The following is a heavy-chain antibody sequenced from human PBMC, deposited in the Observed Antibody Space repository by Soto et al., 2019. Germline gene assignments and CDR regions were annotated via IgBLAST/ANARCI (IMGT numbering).Heavy chain of an antibody. D-gene: IGHD2-15*01. Sequence: QVQLVESGGGVVQPGRSLRLSCAASGFIFNEYGMRWVRQAPGKGLEWVAVIWYDGSNKYYADSVKGRFTISRDNSKNTMSLQMNSLRAEDTAVYYCARWGCSGSNCNLNQRSYDLWGQGTLVTVSS. V-gene: IGHV3-33*03. CDR1: GFIFNEYG. CDR2: IWYDGSNK. J-gene: IGHJ4*02. CDR3: ARWGCSGSNCNLNQRSYDL.